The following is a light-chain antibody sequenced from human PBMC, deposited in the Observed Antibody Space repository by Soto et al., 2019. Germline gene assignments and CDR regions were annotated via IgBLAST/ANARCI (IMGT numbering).Light chain of an antibody. J-gene: IGKJ2*01. CDR2: GAS. Sequence: EIVLTQSPGTLSLSTGERATLSCRASQSLSSTYLAWYQQKPGQAPRLLIYGASKRATGIPDRFSGSGSGTDFTLTISRLETEDFAVYYCQQYGTSSYTFGQGTRLEIK. CDR3: QQYGTSSYT. V-gene: IGKV3-20*01. CDR1: QSLSSTY.